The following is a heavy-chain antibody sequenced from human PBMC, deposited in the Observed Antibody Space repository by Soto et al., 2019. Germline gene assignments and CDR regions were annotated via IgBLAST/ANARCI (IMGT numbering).Heavy chain of an antibody. V-gene: IGHV4-39*01. CDR2: IYYSGST. D-gene: IGHD1-20*01. J-gene: IGHJ3*02. CDR3: ARLCITGTDDAFDI. CDR1: GGSISSSSYY. Sequence: PSETLSLTCTVSGGSISSSSYYWGWIRQPPGKGLEWIGSIYYSGSTYYNPSLKSRVTISVDTSKNQFSLKLSSVTAADTAVYYCARLCITGTDDAFDIWGQGTMVTVSS.